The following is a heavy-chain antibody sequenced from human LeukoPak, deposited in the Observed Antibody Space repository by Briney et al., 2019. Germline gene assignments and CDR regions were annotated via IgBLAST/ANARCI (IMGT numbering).Heavy chain of an antibody. CDR1: GYTFTTYY. V-gene: IGHV1-46*01. Sequence: ASVKVSCKPSGYTFTTYYIHWVRQAPGQGLEWMGIISPSGGSTRYAQNFQGRITMARDTSTSRVYMELSSLRSEDTAVYYCARGSGSDWTNFDCWGQGTLVTVSS. D-gene: IGHD6-19*01. CDR2: ISPSGGST. J-gene: IGHJ4*02. CDR3: ARGSGSDWTNFDC.